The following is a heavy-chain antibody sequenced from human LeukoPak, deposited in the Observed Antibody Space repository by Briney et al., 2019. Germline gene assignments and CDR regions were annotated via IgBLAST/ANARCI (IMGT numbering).Heavy chain of an antibody. J-gene: IGHJ4*02. Sequence: GGSLRLSCAASGFTLSDSAIHWVRQATGKGLEWVGRIRSKADTYATTYAASLKGRFTISRDDSRNRAFLQMSSLRTEDTAVYYCTREYSSGWPFDFWGQGTLVTVSS. CDR3: TREYSSGWPFDF. D-gene: IGHD6-19*01. CDR2: IRSKADTYAT. CDR1: GFTLSDSA. V-gene: IGHV3-73*01.